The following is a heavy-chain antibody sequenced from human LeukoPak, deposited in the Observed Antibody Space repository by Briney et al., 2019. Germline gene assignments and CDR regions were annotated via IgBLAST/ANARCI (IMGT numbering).Heavy chain of an antibody. D-gene: IGHD1-14*01. J-gene: IGHJ5*02. CDR2: IYYSGST. CDR1: GGSISSYY. CDR3: AKGPGHDFTGWFDP. V-gene: IGHV4-59*01. Sequence: SETLSLTCTVSGGSISSYYWSWIRQPPGKGLEWIGYIYYSGSTNYNPSLKSRVTISVDTSKNQFSLKLSSVTAADAAVYYCAKGPGHDFTGWFDPWGQGTLVTVSS.